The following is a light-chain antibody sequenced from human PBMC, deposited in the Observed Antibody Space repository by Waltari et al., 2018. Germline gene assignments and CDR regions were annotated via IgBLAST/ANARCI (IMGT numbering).Light chain of an antibody. CDR3: QQSYRTPLT. CDR2: AAS. CDR1: QSINSY. V-gene: IGKV1-39*01. J-gene: IGKJ4*01. Sequence: DIKMNQSPSSLSASIGDRVTITCRASQSINSYLNWYQQKPGKAPKVLIFAASSLQSGVPSRFSGSGSGTDFTLTISSLQPEDFATYSCQQSYRTPLTFGGWTKVEIK.